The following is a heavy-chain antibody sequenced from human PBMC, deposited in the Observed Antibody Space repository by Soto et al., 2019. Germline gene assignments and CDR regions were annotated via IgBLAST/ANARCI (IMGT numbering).Heavy chain of an antibody. CDR2: IIPMLGIA. D-gene: IGHD2-8*01. J-gene: IGHJ4*02. CDR1: GGTFSSYT. V-gene: IGHV1-69*02. CDR3: ARAGGYCTNGVCYFDY. Sequence: ASVKVSCKASGGTFSSYTMNWVRQAPGQGLEWMGRIIPMLGIANYGQKFQGRVTITADKSTSTAYMELSSLSSEDTAVYYCARAGGYCTNGVCYFDYWGQGTLVTVSS.